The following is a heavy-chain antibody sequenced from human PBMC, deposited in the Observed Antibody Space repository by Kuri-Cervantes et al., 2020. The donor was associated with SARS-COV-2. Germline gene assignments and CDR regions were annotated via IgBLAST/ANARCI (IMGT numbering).Heavy chain of an antibody. J-gene: IGHJ5*02. V-gene: IGHV1-18*01. D-gene: IGHD3-10*01. Sequence: SVNVSCKASVYTFTSYGFSWVRQAPGQGLEWMGWISAYKGNTNYAQKFQGRVTITADESTSTAFMELSSLRSDDTDEYYCVSFGNWFDPWGQGTLVTVSS. CDR1: VYTFTSYG. CDR3: VSFGNWFDP. CDR2: ISAYKGNT.